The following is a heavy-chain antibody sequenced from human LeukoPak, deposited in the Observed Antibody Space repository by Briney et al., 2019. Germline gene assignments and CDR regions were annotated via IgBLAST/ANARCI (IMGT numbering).Heavy chain of an antibody. CDR1: GFTFSSYA. CDR2: ISGSGGSK. V-gene: IGHV3-23*01. D-gene: IGHD1-7*01. J-gene: IGHJ6*02. CDR3: AKAPGWNYVAHMYA. Sequence: GGSLTLSCAASGFTFSSYARSWVRQPPGKGLEWVSDISGSGGSKYYAVFVKGRFTISRNNPKTTLYLQRTSLRAEDTAVYYCAKAPGWNYVAHMYAWGQGTPVTAS.